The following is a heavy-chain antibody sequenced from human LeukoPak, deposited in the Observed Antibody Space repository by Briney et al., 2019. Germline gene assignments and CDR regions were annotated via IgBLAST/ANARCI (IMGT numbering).Heavy chain of an antibody. D-gene: IGHD3-10*01. Sequence: GASLKISCKGSGYSFTSYWISWVRQMPGKGLEWMGRIDPSDSYTNYRPSFQGHVTISADKSISTAYLQWSSLKASDTAMYYCARRNYYGSGSYYALSYWGQGTRVTVSS. J-gene: IGHJ4*02. CDR2: IDPSDSYT. CDR1: GYSFTSYW. V-gene: IGHV5-10-1*01. CDR3: ARRNYYGSGSYYALSY.